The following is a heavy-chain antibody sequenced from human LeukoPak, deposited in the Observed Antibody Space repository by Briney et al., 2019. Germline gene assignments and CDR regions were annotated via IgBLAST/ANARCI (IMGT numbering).Heavy chain of an antibody. CDR2: IRHDGSEK. Sequence: GGSLRLSCAASGFPFSGSWMSWVRQAPGKGLEWVANIRHDGSEKYYLDSVKGRFTISRDNAKNSLYLQMNSLRAEDTAVNYCVDWPIGDDSKDVWGTGTTVTVSS. J-gene: IGHJ6*04. CDR1: GFPFSGSW. CDR3: VDWPIGDDSKDV. V-gene: IGHV3-7*01. D-gene: IGHD3-16*01.